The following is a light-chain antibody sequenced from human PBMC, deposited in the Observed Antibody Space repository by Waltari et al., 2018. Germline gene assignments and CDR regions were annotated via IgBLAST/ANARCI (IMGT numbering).Light chain of an antibody. Sequence: QPALTQPASVSGFPGQSITISCSGTSSDIGGYNYVSWYQQYTGKAPKLMIYDVNKPPSGVSSRFSCSKSGNTASLTISGLQTEDEAIYYCSSYTSSRTPVIGGGTKVTVL. CDR3: SSYTSSRTPV. J-gene: IGLJ2*01. CDR2: DVN. V-gene: IGLV2-14*03. CDR1: SSDIGGYNY.